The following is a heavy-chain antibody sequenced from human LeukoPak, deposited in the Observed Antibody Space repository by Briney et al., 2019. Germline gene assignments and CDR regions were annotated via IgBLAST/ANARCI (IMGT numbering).Heavy chain of an antibody. CDR2: ISYSGGST. D-gene: IGHD2-15*01. Sequence: GGSLRLSCAASGFTFSSYAMSWVRQAPGKGLEWVSDISYSGGSTYYADSVKGRFTISRDNSKNTLYLQMNSLRAEDTAVYFCAKGPSRYCSGGSCYSDYWGQGTTVTVSS. V-gene: IGHV3-23*01. CDR3: AKGPSRYCSGGSCYSDY. J-gene: IGHJ6*02. CDR1: GFTFSSYA.